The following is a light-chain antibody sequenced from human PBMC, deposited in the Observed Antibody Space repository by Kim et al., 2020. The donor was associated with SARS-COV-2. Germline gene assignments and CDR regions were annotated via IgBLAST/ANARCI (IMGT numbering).Light chain of an antibody. CDR2: GAS. Sequence: EIEMTQSPSSLSASVGNRVTISCRASQGISNSLAWYQQEPGKSPKLLFFGASRVDSGVPSRFSGSGSAAEYTLTISSLQAEDFATYYCQQYYSTPLTFGGGTKVDIK. J-gene: IGKJ4*01. V-gene: IGKV1-NL1*01. CDR1: QGISNS. CDR3: QQYYSTPLT.